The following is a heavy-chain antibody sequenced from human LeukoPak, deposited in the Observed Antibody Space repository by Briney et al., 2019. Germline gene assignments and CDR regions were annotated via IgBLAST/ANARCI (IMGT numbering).Heavy chain of an antibody. CDR1: GYTFTRYY. CDR3: ACGAGGFDY. CDR2: INPSGGGT. J-gene: IGHJ4*02. V-gene: IGHV1-46*01. D-gene: IGHD3-16*01. Sequence: ASVKVSCKASGYTFTRYYMHWVRQAPGQGLEWMGIINPSGGGTRYGQKFQGRVTMTRDTSMGTVYMELTSLRSEDTAVYYCACGAGGFDYWGQGTLVTVSS.